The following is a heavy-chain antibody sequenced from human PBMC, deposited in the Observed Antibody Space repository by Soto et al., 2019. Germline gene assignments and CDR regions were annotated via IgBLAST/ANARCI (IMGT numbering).Heavy chain of an antibody. CDR2: ISGSGGST. D-gene: IGHD3-3*01. CDR1: GFTFSSYA. Sequence: EVQLLESGGGLVQPGGSLRLSCAASGFTFSSYAMSWVRQAPGKGLEWVSAISGSGGSTYYADSVKGRFTISRDNSKNSLYLQMNSLRAEDTAVYYCAKDGGNPGFWSGYYYFDYWGQGTLVTVSS. CDR3: AKDGGNPGFWSGYYYFDY. J-gene: IGHJ4*02. V-gene: IGHV3-23*01.